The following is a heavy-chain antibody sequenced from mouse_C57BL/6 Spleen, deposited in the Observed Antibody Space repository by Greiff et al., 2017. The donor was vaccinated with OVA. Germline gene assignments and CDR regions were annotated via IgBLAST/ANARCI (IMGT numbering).Heavy chain of an antibody. CDR3: ARSYYDSYFDY. CDR2: IYPGDGDT. Sequence: QVQLQQSGPELVKPGASVKISCKASGYAFSSSWMNWVKQRPGKGLEWIGRIYPGDGDTNYNEKFKGKATLTADKSSSTAYMQLSSLTSEDSAVYFCARSYYDSYFDYWGQGTTLTVSS. CDR1: GYAFSSSW. V-gene: IGHV1-82*01. J-gene: IGHJ2*01. D-gene: IGHD2-4*01.